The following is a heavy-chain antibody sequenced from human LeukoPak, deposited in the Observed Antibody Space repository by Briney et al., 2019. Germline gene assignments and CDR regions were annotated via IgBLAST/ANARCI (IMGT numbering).Heavy chain of an antibody. CDR2: IYPGDSDT. D-gene: IGHD3-10*01. Sequence: GESLKISCESSGYSFTTYWIGWGRQMPGKGLEWLGIIYPGDSDTRYSPSFQGQVTISADKSRSAAYLQWSSLKASDTAIYYCARQHGSGSYYSRAIDYWGQGTLVTVSS. V-gene: IGHV5-51*01. J-gene: IGHJ4*02. CDR1: GYSFTTYW. CDR3: ARQHGSGSYYSRAIDY.